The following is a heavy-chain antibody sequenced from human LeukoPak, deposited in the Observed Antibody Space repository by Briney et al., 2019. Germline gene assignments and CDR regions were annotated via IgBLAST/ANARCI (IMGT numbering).Heavy chain of an antibody. V-gene: IGHV3-48*01. CDR1: GFTFSSYS. CDR3: ARVRALRFLEWLFNGVDV. Sequence: GGSLRLSCAASGFTFSSYSMNWVRQAPGKGLEWVSYISSSSITIYYADSVKGRFTISRDNAKNSLYLQMNSLRAEDTAVYYCARVRALRFLEWLFNGVDVWGQGTTVTVSS. J-gene: IGHJ6*02. D-gene: IGHD3-3*01. CDR2: ISSSSITI.